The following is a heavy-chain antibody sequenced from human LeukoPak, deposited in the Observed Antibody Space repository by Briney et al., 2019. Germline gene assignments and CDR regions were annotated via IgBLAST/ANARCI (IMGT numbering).Heavy chain of an antibody. Sequence: GESLRISCKGSGYSFTSYWISWVRQMHGKGLEWMGRIDPSDSYTNYSPSFQGHVTISADKSISTAYLQWSSLKASDTAMYYCARAYSSSWSDRLAPFDPWGQGTLVTVSS. CDR1: GYSFTSYW. D-gene: IGHD6-13*01. CDR3: ARAYSSSWSDRLAPFDP. V-gene: IGHV5-10-1*01. J-gene: IGHJ5*02. CDR2: IDPSDSYT.